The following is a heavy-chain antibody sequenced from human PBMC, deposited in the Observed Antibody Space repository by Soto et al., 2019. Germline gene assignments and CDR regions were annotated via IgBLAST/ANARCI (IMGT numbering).Heavy chain of an antibody. V-gene: IGHV4-39*01. CDR2: VFYTGFT. J-gene: IGHJ4*02. D-gene: IGHD1-20*01. Sequence: PSETLSLTCAVSGGSISGSYYSWAWLRQSPGKGPEWSGSVFYTGFTSYNPSLESRVSVSVDTSKSQFSLKLSAVTAADTAVYYCATSQKGYNWNYFDHWGQGALVTVSS. CDR3: ATSQKGYNWNYFDH. CDR1: GGSISGSYYS.